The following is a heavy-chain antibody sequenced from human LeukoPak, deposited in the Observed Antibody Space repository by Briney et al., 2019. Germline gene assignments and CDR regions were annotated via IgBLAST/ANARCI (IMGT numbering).Heavy chain of an antibody. CDR3: ARVSYSSSFPMDV. CDR2: INPNSGGT. Sequence: ASVKVSCKASGYTFTGYYMHWVRRAPGQGLEWMGWINPNSGGTNYAQKFQGRVTMTRDTSISTAYMELSRLRSDDTAVYYCARVSYSSSFPMDVWGKGTTVTVSS. D-gene: IGHD6-13*01. J-gene: IGHJ6*03. CDR1: GYTFTGYY. V-gene: IGHV1-2*02.